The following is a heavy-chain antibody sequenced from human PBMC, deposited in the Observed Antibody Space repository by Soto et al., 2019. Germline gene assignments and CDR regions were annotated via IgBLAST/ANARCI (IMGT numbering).Heavy chain of an antibody. D-gene: IGHD1-20*01. CDR3: AKVSDAHYYYYYGMDV. V-gene: IGHV3-30*18. J-gene: IGHJ6*02. CDR1: GFTFSSYG. Sequence: QVQLVESGGGVVQPGRSLRLSCAASGFTFSSYGMHWVRQAPGKGLEWVAVISYDGSNKYYADSVKGRFNISRDNSKNTLYLQMNSLRAEDTAVYYCAKVSDAHYYYYYGMDVWGQGTTVTVSS. CDR2: ISYDGSNK.